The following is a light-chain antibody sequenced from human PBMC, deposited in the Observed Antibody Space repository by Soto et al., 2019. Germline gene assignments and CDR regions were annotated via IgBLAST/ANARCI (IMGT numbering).Light chain of an antibody. V-gene: IGKV3-20*01. J-gene: IGKJ1*01. CDR2: VAS. Sequence: EVVLTQSPVTLSLSPGQRATLSCRASQSVTNNYLAWYQQKPGQAPRLLIYVASNRAPGIPDRFSGSGSGTDFTLTISRLEPEDFAVYYCQQYASSRTFGQGTKV. CDR3: QQYASSRT. CDR1: QSVTNNY.